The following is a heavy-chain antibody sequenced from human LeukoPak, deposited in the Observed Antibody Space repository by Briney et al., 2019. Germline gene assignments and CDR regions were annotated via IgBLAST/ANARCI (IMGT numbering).Heavy chain of an antibody. CDR3: VRGASGGHYVIDY. CDR2: ISPDGRST. J-gene: IGHJ4*02. D-gene: IGHD1-26*01. CDR1: GFTYGNYL. V-gene: IGHV3-74*01. Sequence: GGSLRLSCAASGFTYGNYLMHWVRQAPGKGLVWVSRISPDGRSTNYADFVKGRFTVSRDNAMNTVYLQMNSLRTEDTAVYYCVRGASGGHYVIDYWGQGTLVTVSS.